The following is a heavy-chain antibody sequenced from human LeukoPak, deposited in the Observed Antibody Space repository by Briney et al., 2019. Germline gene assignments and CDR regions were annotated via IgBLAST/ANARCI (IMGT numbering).Heavy chain of an antibody. V-gene: IGHV1-2*02. CDR3: ASLGPAYCGGDCYLDV. J-gene: IGHJ6*04. D-gene: IGHD2-21*02. Sequence: ASVRVSCKASGYTFTAYYIHWVRQAPGQGLEWMGWINPNSGGTNYAQKFQGRVTMTRDTSISTAYMELSRLRSDDTAVYYCASLGPAYCGGDCYLDVWGKGTTVTVSS. CDR1: GYTFTAYY. CDR2: INPNSGGT.